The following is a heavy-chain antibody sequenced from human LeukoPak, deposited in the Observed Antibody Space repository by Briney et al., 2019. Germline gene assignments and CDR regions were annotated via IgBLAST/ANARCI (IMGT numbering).Heavy chain of an antibody. Sequence: ASVKVSCKASGGTFSSYAISWVRQAPGQGLEWMGGIIPIFGTANYAQKFQGRVTITTDESTSTAYMELSSLRSEDTAVYYCARAERPTIVVVPAAMNVWGQGTRVTVSS. CDR2: IIPIFGTA. D-gene: IGHD2-2*01. J-gene: IGHJ4*02. CDR3: ARAERPTIVVVPAAMNV. V-gene: IGHV1-69*05. CDR1: GGTFSSYA.